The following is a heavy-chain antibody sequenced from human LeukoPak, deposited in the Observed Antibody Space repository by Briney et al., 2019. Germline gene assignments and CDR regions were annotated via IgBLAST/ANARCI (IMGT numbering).Heavy chain of an antibody. CDR3: AGQGSGGRAFDI. V-gene: IGHV4-59*08. D-gene: IGHD1-26*01. CDR1: GGSMSSYY. Sequence: SETLSLTCTVSGGSMSSYYWSWIRQPPGKGLEWIGYIYSSGSTNSNPSLKSRVTISVDTSKSQSSLKMTSVTAADTAVYYCAGQGSGGRAFDIWGQGTMVTVSS. J-gene: IGHJ3*02. CDR2: IYSSGST.